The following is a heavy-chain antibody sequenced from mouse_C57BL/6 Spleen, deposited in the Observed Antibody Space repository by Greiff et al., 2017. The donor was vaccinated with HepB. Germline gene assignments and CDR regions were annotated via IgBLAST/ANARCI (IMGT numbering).Heavy chain of an antibody. J-gene: IGHJ4*01. Sequence: EVMLVESGEGLVKPGGSLKLSCAASGFTFSSYAMSWVRQTPEKRLEWVAYISSGGDYIYYADTVKGRFTISRDNARNTLYLQMSSLKSEDTARYYCTRGGLLHYYAMDYWGQGTSVTVSS. V-gene: IGHV5-9-1*02. CDR1: GFTFSSYA. D-gene: IGHD2-3*01. CDR2: ISSGGDYI. CDR3: TRGGLLHYYAMDY.